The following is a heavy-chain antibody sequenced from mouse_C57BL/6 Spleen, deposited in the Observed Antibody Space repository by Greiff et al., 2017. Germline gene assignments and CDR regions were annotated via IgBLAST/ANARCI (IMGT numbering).Heavy chain of an antibody. V-gene: IGHV1-59*01. CDR1: GYTFTSYW. D-gene: IGHD2-1*01. CDR2: IDPSGSYT. CDR3: ALYYGNRDDMDD. Sequence: VQLQQPGAELVRPGTSVKLSCKASGYTFTSYWMPWVKQRPGQGLEWIGIIDPSGSYTNYLQKFKGNFTLTVDTSSSTAYMQLSSLTSEDSAVYYRALYYGNRDDMDDWGKGTSVTVSS. J-gene: IGHJ4*01.